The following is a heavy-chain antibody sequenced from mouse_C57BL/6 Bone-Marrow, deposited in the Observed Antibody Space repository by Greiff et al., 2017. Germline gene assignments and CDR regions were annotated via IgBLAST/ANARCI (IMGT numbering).Heavy chain of an antibody. D-gene: IGHD2-12*01. CDR3: AGCYLYAMDY. CDR2: ISDGGSYT. V-gene: IGHV5-4*03. J-gene: IGHJ4*01. CDR1: GFTFSSYA. Sequence: EVKLMESGGGLVKPGGSLKLSCAASGFTFSSYAMYWVRQTPEKRLEWVATISDGGSYTYYPDNIKGRFTISTDNAKNNLYLHMSHLKSEDTAMYYFAGCYLYAMDYWGQGTSVTVSS.